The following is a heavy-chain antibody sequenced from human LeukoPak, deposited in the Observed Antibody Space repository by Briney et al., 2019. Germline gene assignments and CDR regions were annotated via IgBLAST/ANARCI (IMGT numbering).Heavy chain of an antibody. CDR3: AKRRGLELLYYYYMDV. CDR2: ISGSGGST. CDR1: GFTFDNYG. V-gene: IGHV3-23*01. D-gene: IGHD1-7*01. Sequence: HPGGSLRLSCVASGFTFDNYGMSWVRQAPGKGLEWVSAISGSGGSTYYADSVKGRFTISRDNSKNTLYLQMNSLRAEDTAVYYCAKRRGLELLYYYYMDVWGKGTTVTVSS. J-gene: IGHJ6*03.